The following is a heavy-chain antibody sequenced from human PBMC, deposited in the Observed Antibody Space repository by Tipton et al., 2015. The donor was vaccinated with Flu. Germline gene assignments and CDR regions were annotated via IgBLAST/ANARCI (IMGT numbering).Heavy chain of an antibody. D-gene: IGHD6-13*01. CDR3: ARDLSGGGYSSSWYVFDY. V-gene: IGHV1-18*01. CDR1: GYTFTSYG. CDR2: ISAYNGNT. J-gene: IGHJ4*02. Sequence: QMQLVQSGAEVKKPGASVKVSCKASGYTFTSYGISWVRQAPGQGLEWMGWISAYNGNTNYAQKLQGRVTMTTDTSTSTAYMELRSLRSDDTAVYYCARDLSGGGYSSSWYVFDYWGQGTLVTVSS.